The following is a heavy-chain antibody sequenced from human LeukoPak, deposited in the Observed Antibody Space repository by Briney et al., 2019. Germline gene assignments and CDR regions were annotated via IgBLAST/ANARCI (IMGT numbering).Heavy chain of an antibody. CDR2: ISGYNGNT. V-gene: IGHV1-18*01. Sequence: ASVKVPCKASGYNFTTYGISWVRQAPGQGLEWMGWISGYNGNTNYAQKLQGRVTITADESTSTAYMELSSLRSEDTAVYYCARKGPYSSSWYLGWYFDLWGRGTLVTVSS. D-gene: IGHD6-13*01. CDR3: ARKGPYSSSWYLGWYFDL. CDR1: GYNFTTYG. J-gene: IGHJ2*01.